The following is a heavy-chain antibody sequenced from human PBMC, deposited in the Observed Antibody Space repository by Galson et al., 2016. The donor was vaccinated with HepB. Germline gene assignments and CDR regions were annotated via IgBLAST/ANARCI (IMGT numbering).Heavy chain of an antibody. CDR1: GDSVSTNSAA. CDR2: TYYRSRWYN. V-gene: IGHV6-1*01. Sequence: CAISGDSVSTNSAAWNWIRQSPSRGLEWLGRTYYRSRWYNTYALSVKSRITINPDTSKNQISLQLSSVTPEDTAVYYCARADANWDGGGDNWFDPWGQGTLVTVSS. J-gene: IGHJ5*02. D-gene: IGHD7-27*01. CDR3: ARADANWDGGGDNWFDP.